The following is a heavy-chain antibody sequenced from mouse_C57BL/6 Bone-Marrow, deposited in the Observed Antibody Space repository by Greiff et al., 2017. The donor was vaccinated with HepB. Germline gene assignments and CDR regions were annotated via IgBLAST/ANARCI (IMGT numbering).Heavy chain of an antibody. J-gene: IGHJ4*01. CDR3: AQTAQATTYAMDY. Sequence: EVKLVESGPGLAKPSQTLSLTCSVTGYSITSDYWNWIRKFPGNKLEYMGYISYSGSTYYNPSLKSRISITRDTSKNQYYLQLNSVTTEDTATYYCAQTAQATTYAMDYWGQGTSVTVSS. CDR1: GYSITSDY. V-gene: IGHV3-8*01. CDR2: ISYSGST. D-gene: IGHD3-2*02.